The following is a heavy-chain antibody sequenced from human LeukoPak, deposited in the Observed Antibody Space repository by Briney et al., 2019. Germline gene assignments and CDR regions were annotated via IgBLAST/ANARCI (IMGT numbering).Heavy chain of an antibody. Sequence: GGSLRLSCAASGFTFSGYGMHWVRQAPGKGLEWVAVISYDGSYKYYADSVQGRFTISRDNSKNTLYLQMNSLRPDDTAVYYCARALMVYAIPGDYWGQGTLVTVSS. CDR3: ARALMVYAIPGDY. CDR2: ISYDGSYK. D-gene: IGHD2-8*01. V-gene: IGHV3-30*03. J-gene: IGHJ4*02. CDR1: GFTFSGYG.